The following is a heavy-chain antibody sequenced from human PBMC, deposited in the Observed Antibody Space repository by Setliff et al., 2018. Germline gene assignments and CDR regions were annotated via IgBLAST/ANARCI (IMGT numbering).Heavy chain of an antibody. J-gene: IGHJ4*02. CDR3: VRGSGPWVVVAIPFDR. V-gene: IGHV1-18*01. CDR2: INA. Sequence: ASVKVSCKAFGYTFAKYGTSWVRQAPGQGLEWMGWINAYAQKFQGRVTMTIDTLTSTAYMELRSLRSDDTAVYYCVRGSGPWVVVAIPFDRWGQGTLVTVSS. CDR1: GYTFAKYG. D-gene: IGHD2-2*02.